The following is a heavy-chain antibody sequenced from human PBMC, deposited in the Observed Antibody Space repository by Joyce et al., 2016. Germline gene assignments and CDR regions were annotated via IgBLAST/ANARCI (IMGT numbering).Heavy chain of an antibody. CDR2: IYHSANT. CDR3: ARAVGIYYFDS. Sequence: QLQLHESGSGLVKPSQTLSLTCDVSGVSISTSGYSWSWIRQPPGKGLEWIGYIYHSANTYYNPPLKSRVTISGDRSKNQFFLELNSVTAADTAVYFCARAVGIYYFDSWGPGTLVTVSS. V-gene: IGHV4-30-2*01. J-gene: IGHJ4*02. CDR1: GVSISTSGYS. D-gene: IGHD2/OR15-2a*01.